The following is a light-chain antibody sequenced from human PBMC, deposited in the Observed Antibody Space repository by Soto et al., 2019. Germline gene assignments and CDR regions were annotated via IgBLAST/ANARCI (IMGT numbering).Light chain of an antibody. CDR1: ESVTSS. CDR3: QQYNIWPLWT. Sequence: EIVMTQSPATLSVSPGDRATLSCRVSESVTSSLAWYQQKPGQPPRLLIYAASTRATDVPARFSGGGPETEFTLTISSLQSEDFAVYFCQQYNIWPLWTFGQGTKVDIK. V-gene: IGKV3-15*01. CDR2: AAS. J-gene: IGKJ1*01.